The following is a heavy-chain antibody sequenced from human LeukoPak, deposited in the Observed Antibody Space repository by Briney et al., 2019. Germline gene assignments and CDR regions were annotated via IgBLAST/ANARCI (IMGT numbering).Heavy chain of an antibody. CDR3: ARDAPGPSAAYYYYDSSGAP. Sequence: GGSLRLSCAASGFTFDDYGMSWVRHAPGKGLEWVPGINWNGGSTGYADSVKGRFTISRDNAKNSLYLQMNSLRAEDTALYYCARDAPGPSAAYYYYDSSGAPWGQGTLVTVSS. D-gene: IGHD3-22*01. CDR2: INWNGGST. V-gene: IGHV3-20*04. CDR1: GFTFDDYG. J-gene: IGHJ5*02.